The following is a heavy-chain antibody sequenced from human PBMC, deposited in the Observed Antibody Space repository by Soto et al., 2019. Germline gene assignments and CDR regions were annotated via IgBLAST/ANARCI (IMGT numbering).Heavy chain of an antibody. CDR1: GFTFSSYD. CDR2: IGTAGDT. Sequence: GGSLRLSCAASGFTFSSYDMHWVRQATGKGLEWVSAIGTAGDTYYPGSVKGRFTISRENAKNSLYLQMNSLRAGDTAVYYCARAKVTTSNTIEYYYYYMDVWGKGTTVTVSS. CDR3: ARAKVTTSNTIEYYYYYMDV. J-gene: IGHJ6*03. V-gene: IGHV3-13*01. D-gene: IGHD4-17*01.